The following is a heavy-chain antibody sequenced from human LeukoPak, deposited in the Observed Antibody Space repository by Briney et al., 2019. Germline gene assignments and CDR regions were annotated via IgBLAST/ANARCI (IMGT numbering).Heavy chain of an antibody. J-gene: IGHJ4*02. D-gene: IGHD3-22*01. V-gene: IGHV4-34*01. Sequence: ASETLSLTCAVYGGSFSGYYWSWIRQPPEKGLEWIGSIYYTGSTYYNPSLKSRVIISKDTSKNQFSLKLNSVTAADTAVYYCVRQYYHDSSGSDYWGQGTLVTVSS. CDR1: GGSFSGYY. CDR2: IYYTGST. CDR3: VRQYYHDSSGSDY.